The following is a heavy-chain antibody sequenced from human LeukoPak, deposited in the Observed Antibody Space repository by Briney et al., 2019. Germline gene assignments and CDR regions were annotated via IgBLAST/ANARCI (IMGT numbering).Heavy chain of an antibody. J-gene: IGHJ4*02. V-gene: IGHV4-34*01. Sequence: PSETLSLTCAVYGGSFSGYYWSWIRQPPGKGLEWIGEINHSGSSNYNPSLKSRVTISVDTSKNQFSLKLSSVTAADTAVYYCARTRRIAVAEYYFDYWGQGTLVTVSS. D-gene: IGHD6-19*01. CDR3: ARTRRIAVAEYYFDY. CDR2: INHSGSS. CDR1: GGSFSGYY.